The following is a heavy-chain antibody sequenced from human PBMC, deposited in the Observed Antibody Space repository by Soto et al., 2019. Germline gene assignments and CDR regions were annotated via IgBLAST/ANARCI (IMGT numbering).Heavy chain of an antibody. V-gene: IGHV1-2*04. J-gene: IGHJ3*02. CDR1: GYAFTGYY. Sequence: ASVKFSCKASGYAFTGYYMHWVRQAPGQGLEWMGWINPNSGGTNYAQKFQGWVTMTRDTSISTAYMELSRLRSDDTAVYYCAILPLYSSGWAGIWGQGTMVTVSS. CDR2: INPNSGGT. D-gene: IGHD6-19*01. CDR3: AILPLYSSGWAGI.